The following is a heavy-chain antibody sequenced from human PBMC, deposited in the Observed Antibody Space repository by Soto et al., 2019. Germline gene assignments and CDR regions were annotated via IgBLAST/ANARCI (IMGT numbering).Heavy chain of an antibody. CDR2: INSDGSST. J-gene: IGHJ6*02. V-gene: IGHV3-74*01. CDR1: GFTFSSYW. CDR3: ARGLEWYTYYYYYGMDV. Sequence: PGGSLRLSCAASGFTFSSYWIHWVRQAPGKGLVWVSRINSDGSSTSYADSVKGRFTISRDNAKNTLYLQMNSLRAEDTAVYYCARGLEWYTYYYYYGMDVWGQGTTVTVSS. D-gene: IGHD3-3*01.